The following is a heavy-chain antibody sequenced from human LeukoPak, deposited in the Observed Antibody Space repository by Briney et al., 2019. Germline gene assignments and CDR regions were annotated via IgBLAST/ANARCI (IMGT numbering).Heavy chain of an antibody. J-gene: IGHJ4*02. CDR2: ISYDGNDK. Sequence: GRSLRLSCSVSGFIFSSYAMHWVRQAPGKGLEWVAVISYDGNDKYYADSVKGRFTISRDNGKSSLYLQMNSLRVEDTALYYCVRQFASWGQGTLVTVSS. V-gene: IGHV3-30-3*01. CDR3: VRQFAS. CDR1: GFIFSSYA.